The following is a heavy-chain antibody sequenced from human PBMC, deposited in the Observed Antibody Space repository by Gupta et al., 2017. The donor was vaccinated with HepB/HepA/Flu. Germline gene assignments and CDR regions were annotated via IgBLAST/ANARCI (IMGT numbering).Heavy chain of an antibody. CDR2: ISYDGSNK. CDR3: AGTDSSSYFDY. Sequence: QVQLLESGGGVVQPGRSLRLSCAASGFTFSSYAMHWVRQAPGKGREWVEVISYDGSNKDDADAVKGIFTIARDKSKPTLDLQMQRMRAEDTAVYYGAGTDSSSYFDYGGQGTMVTVSS. V-gene: IGHV3-30-3*01. CDR1: GFTFSSYA. D-gene: IGHD6-6*01. J-gene: IGHJ4*02.